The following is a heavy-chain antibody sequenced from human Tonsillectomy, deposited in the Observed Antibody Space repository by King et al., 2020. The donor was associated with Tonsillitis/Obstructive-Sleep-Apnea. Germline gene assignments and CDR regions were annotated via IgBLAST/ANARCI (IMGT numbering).Heavy chain of an antibody. Sequence: QLQESGPGLVKPSETLSLTCAFSGDSFSTTTYYWAWVRQPPGKALEWIGTIYHGGDTYYHPSLGSRVTISVDTSKRQVLLKLTSMTAADTAVYYCARWGSVLPLDAFDIWGQGTMVTVSS. V-gene: IGHV4-39*01. D-gene: IGHD6-25*01. CDR3: ARWGSVLPLDAFDI. CDR2: IYHGGDT. J-gene: IGHJ3*02. CDR1: GDSFSTTTYY.